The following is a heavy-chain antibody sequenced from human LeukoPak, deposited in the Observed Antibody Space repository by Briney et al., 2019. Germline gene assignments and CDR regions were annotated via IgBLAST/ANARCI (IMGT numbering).Heavy chain of an antibody. CDR3: ARWVRGVFGDWSDP. J-gene: IGHJ5*02. CDR2: INHSGST. CDR1: GGSFSGYY. D-gene: IGHD3-10*01. V-gene: IGHV4-34*01. Sequence: SETLSLTCAVYGGSFSGYYWSWIRQPPGKGLEWIGEINHSGSTNYNPSLKSRVAISVDTSKNQFSLKLSSVTAADTAVYYCARWVRGVFGDWSDPWGQGTLVTVSS.